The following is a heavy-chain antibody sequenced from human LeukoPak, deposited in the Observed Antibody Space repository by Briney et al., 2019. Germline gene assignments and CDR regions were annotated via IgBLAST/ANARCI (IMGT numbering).Heavy chain of an antibody. CDR2: INPDSGAT. J-gene: IGHJ4*02. CDR3: ARDLCHGGSCFHFDS. D-gene: IGHD2-15*01. CDR1: GYTFTDYY. Sequence: ASVKVSCKTSGYTFTDYYVHWVRQATGQGLECLAWINPDSGATNFAQRFQGRVTMTRDTSVNTVHMELNRLRSDDTAVYYCARDLCHGGSCFHFDSWRQGTLVTVSS. V-gene: IGHV1-2*02.